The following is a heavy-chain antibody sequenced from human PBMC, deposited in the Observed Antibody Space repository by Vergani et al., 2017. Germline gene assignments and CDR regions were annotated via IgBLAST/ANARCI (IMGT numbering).Heavy chain of an antibody. D-gene: IGHD1-26*01. CDR2: ISYDGSNK. J-gene: IGHJ6*03. CDR3: ASYGSGSSRDYYYYYYMDV. Sequence: QVQLVESGGGVVQPGRSLRLSCAASGFTLSSYAMHWVRQAPGKGLEWVAVISYDGSNKYYADSVKGRFTISRDNSKNTLYLQMNSLRAEDTAVYYCASYGSGSSRDYYYYYYMDVWGKGTTVTVSS. CDR1: GFTLSSYA. V-gene: IGHV3-30-3*01.